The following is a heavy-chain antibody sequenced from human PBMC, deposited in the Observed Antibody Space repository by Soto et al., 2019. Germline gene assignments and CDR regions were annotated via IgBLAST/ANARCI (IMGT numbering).Heavy chain of an antibody. CDR3: AGAPGWLIEN. Sequence: EVQLVESGGGLVQPGGSLRLSCAASGFTFSIYWMFWVRQAPGKGLQWVATIKQDGSQKLYVDSVKGRFTISRDNAKNSLHLQIKSLRVEDTAVYFCAGAPGWLIENWGQGTLVTVSS. CDR2: IKQDGSQK. J-gene: IGHJ4*02. V-gene: IGHV3-7*04. CDR1: GFTFSIYW. D-gene: IGHD5-12*01.